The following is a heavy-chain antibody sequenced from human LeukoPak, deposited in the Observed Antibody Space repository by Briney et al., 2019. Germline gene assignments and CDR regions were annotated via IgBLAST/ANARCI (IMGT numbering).Heavy chain of an antibody. CDR2: INHSGST. CDR1: GGSFSGYY. D-gene: IGHD2-15*01. J-gene: IGHJ4*02. Sequence: SETLSLTCAVYGGSFSGYYWSWIRQPPGKGLEWVGEINHSGSTNYNPSLKSRVTISVDTSKTQFSLKLSSVTAADTAVYYCARGAPWSVLLGNLDYWGQGTLVTVSS. CDR3: ARGAPWSVLLGNLDY. V-gene: IGHV4-34*01.